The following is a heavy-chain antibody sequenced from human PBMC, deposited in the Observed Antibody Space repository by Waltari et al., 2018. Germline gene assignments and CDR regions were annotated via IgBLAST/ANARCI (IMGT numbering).Heavy chain of an antibody. V-gene: IGHV4-38-2*02. J-gene: IGHJ4*02. CDR3: ARGGSIAASPFDY. Sequence: QVQLQESGPVLLTPSETLSLTCSVSGYSISSGHDWGWIRQPPGKGLEWIGSIYHSGSTYYNPSLKSRVTISVDTSKNQFSLKLSSVTAADTAVYYCARGGSIAASPFDYWGQGTLVTVSS. D-gene: IGHD6-6*01. CDR1: GYSISSGHD. CDR2: IYHSGST.